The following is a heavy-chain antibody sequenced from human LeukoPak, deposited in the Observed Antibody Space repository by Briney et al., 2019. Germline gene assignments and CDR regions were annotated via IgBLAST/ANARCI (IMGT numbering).Heavy chain of an antibody. CDR3: AKDPGPSLLRPYFDY. D-gene: IGHD2/OR15-2a*01. J-gene: IGHJ4*02. V-gene: IGHV3-30*18. Sequence: GSLRLSCAASGFTFSSYGMHWVRQAPGKELEWVAVISYDGSNKYYADSVKGRFTISRDNSKNTLYLQMNSLRAEDTAVYYCAKDPGPSLLRPYFDYWGQGTLVTVSS. CDR1: GFTFSSYG. CDR2: ISYDGSNK.